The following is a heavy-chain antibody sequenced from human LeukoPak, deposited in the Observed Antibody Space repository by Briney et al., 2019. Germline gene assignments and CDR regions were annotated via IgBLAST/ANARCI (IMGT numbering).Heavy chain of an antibody. V-gene: IGHV3-23*01. CDR2: ISGSGGNT. CDR3: AKGPAMVRGTFDP. Sequence: GGSLRLSCAASGFTFDDYAMHWVRQAPGKGLEWVSSISGSGGNTYYADSVKGRFTISRDYSKNTLYLQMNSLRTEETAVYYCAKGPAMVRGTFDPWGQGTLVTVSS. J-gene: IGHJ5*02. CDR1: GFTFDDYA. D-gene: IGHD3-10*01.